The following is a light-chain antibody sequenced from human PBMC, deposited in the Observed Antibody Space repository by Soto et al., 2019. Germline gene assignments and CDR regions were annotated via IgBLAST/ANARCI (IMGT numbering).Light chain of an antibody. CDR2: EVS. V-gene: IGLV2-14*01. J-gene: IGLJ3*02. Sequence: QSVLTQPASVSGSPGQSITISCTGTSSDVGGYNYVSWYQQHPGKAPKLMIYEVSNRPSGVSTRFSGSKSGNTASLTISGLQAEDEADYYCTSYSRYRVLVFGGGTKVTVL. CDR1: SSDVGGYNY. CDR3: TSYSRYRVLV.